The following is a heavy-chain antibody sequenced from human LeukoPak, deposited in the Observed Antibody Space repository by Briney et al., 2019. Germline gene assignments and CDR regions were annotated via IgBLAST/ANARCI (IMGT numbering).Heavy chain of an antibody. CDR1: GYTFTSYG. Sequence: ASVKVSCKASGYTFTSYGISWVRQAPGQGLEWMGWISAYNGNTNYAQKLQGRVAMTTDTSTSTAYMELRNLRSDDTAVYYCATTILGGVVAGTKSRDWYFDLWGRGTLVTVSS. V-gene: IGHV1-18*01. CDR2: ISAYNGNT. D-gene: IGHD6-19*01. J-gene: IGHJ2*01. CDR3: ATTILGGVVAGTKSRDWYFDL.